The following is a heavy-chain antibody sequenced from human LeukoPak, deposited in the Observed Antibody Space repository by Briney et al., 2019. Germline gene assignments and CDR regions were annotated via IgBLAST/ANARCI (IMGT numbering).Heavy chain of an antibody. D-gene: IGHD3-10*01. V-gene: IGHV4-34*01. Sequence: KPSETLSLTCAVYGGSFSGYYWSWIRQPPGKGLEWIGEINHSGSTNYNPSLKSRVTISVDTSKNQFSLKLSSVTAADTAVYYCARGRLPMYYYGPSWFDPWGQGTLVTVSS. J-gene: IGHJ5*02. CDR3: ARGRLPMYYYGPSWFDP. CDR2: INHSGST. CDR1: GGSFSGYY.